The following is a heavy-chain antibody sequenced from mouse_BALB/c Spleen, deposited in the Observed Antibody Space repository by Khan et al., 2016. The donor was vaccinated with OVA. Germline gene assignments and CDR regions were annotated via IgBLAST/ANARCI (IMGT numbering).Heavy chain of an antibody. Sequence: EVQLQQSGPEVVKPGASVKMSCKASGYTFTSYVMHWVKQKPGQGLEWIGYIYPFNDATKFNEKFNGKATLTSDKSSSTAYMELSRLTSEDSAVYYWARVGSYYVSFVYWGQGTLVTVSA. CDR1: GYTFTSYV. CDR3: ARVGSYYVSFVY. CDR2: IYPFNDAT. D-gene: IGHD1-1*01. V-gene: IGHV1S136*01. J-gene: IGHJ3*01.